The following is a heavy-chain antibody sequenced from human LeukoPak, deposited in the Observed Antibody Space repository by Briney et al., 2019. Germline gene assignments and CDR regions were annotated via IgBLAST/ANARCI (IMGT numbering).Heavy chain of an antibody. Sequence: SVKVSCKASGGTFSSYAISWVRQAPGQGLEWMGRVIPILGIANYAQKFQGRVTITADKSTSTAYMELSSLRSEDTAVYYCASSISLMDVWGQGTTVTVSS. CDR3: ASSISLMDV. CDR2: VIPILGIA. V-gene: IGHV1-69*04. D-gene: IGHD2-21*01. J-gene: IGHJ6*02. CDR1: GGTFSSYA.